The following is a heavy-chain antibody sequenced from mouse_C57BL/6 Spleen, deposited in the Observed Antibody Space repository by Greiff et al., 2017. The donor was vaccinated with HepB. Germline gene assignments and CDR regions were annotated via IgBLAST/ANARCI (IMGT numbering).Heavy chain of an antibody. CDR2: IHPKSGST. CDR3: ARCPFYGYDGAWFAY. D-gene: IGHD2-2*01. V-gene: IGHV1-64*01. Sequence: QVQLQQPGAELVKPGASVKLSCKASGYTFTSYWMHWVKQRPGQGLEWIGMIHPKSGSTNYNEKFKSKATLTVDKSSSTAYMQLSSLTSEDSAVYYGARCPFYGYDGAWFAYWGQGTLVTVAA. CDR1: GYTFTSYW. J-gene: IGHJ3*01.